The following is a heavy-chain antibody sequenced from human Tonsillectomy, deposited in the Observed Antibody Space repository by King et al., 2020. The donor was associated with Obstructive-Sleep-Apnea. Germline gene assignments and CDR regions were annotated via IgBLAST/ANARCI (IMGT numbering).Heavy chain of an antibody. V-gene: IGHV3-30-3*01. CDR1: GFTFSIYA. D-gene: IGHD3-3*01. CDR2: ISYDGSNK. J-gene: IGHJ4*02. Sequence: VQLVESGGGLVHPGRSLRLSCAASGFTFSIYAMHWVRQAPGKGLEWVAVISYDGSNKYYADSVRGRFTISRDNSKNTLSLQMNSLRVEDAAVYYCARVAPGSRSGPRGWCYFDYWGQGSLVTVSS. CDR3: ARVAPGSRSGPRGWCYFDY.